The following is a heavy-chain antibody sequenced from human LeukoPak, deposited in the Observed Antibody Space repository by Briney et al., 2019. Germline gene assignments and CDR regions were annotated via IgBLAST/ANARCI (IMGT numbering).Heavy chain of an antibody. CDR3: AKTIRGSGSFSSSYPFDI. J-gene: IGHJ3*02. CDR2: ISGSGGST. V-gene: IGHV3-23*01. CDR1: GFTFSSYV. Sequence: GGSLRLSCAASGFTFSSYVMTWVRQAPGKGLEWVSSISGSGGSTNDADSVKGRFTISRDNSKNTLFLQMNSLRAEDTAVYYRAKTIRGSGSFSSSYPFDIWGQGTMVTVSS. D-gene: IGHD3-10*01.